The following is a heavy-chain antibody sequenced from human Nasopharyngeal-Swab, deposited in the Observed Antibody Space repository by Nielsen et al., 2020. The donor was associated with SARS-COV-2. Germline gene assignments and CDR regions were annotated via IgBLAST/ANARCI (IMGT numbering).Heavy chain of an antibody. CDR3: AREVGYSYGSLNC. V-gene: IGHV1-3*01. Sequence: ASVKVSCKASGYTFTSYVIHWVRQAPGQRLEWMGWINAGNGNTKYSQKFQGRVTITRDTSASTACMELSSLRYEDTSVYYCAREVGYSYGSLNCWGQGALVTVSS. J-gene: IGHJ4*02. D-gene: IGHD5-18*01. CDR2: INAGNGNT. CDR1: GYTFTSYV.